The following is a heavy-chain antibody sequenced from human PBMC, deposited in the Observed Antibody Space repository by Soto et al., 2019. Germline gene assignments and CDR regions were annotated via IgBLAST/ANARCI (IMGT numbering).Heavy chain of an antibody. CDR2: IYYSGST. Sequence: QVQLQESGPGLVKPSETLSLTYTVSGGSISSYYWSWIRQPPGKGLQWIGYIYYSGSTNYNPSLKSRVTISVDTSKNQFSLKLSSVTAADTAVYYCARRYGTSMDVWGQGTTVTVSS. CDR1: GGSISSYY. D-gene: IGHD5-18*01. J-gene: IGHJ6*02. V-gene: IGHV4-59*01. CDR3: ARRYGTSMDV.